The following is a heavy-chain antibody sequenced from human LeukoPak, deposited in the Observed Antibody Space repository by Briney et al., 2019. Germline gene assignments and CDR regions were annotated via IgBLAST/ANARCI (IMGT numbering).Heavy chain of an antibody. CDR1: GGSFSGYY. J-gene: IGHJ4*02. CDR2: INHSGST. D-gene: IGHD6-13*01. CDR3: AGIAAAAYYFDY. Sequence: SETLSLTCAVYGGSFSGYYWSWIRQPPGKGLEWIGEINHSGSTNYNPSLKSQVTISVDTSKNQFSLKLSSVTAADTAVYYCAGIAAAAYYFDYWGQGTLVTVPS. V-gene: IGHV4-34*01.